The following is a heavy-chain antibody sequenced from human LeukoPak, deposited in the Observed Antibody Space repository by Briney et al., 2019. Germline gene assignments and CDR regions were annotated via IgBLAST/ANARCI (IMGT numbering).Heavy chain of an antibody. J-gene: IGHJ2*01. CDR1: GGSISSGGYS. V-gene: IGHV4-30-2*01. CDR3: ARDIPYGVYWYFDL. D-gene: IGHD4-17*01. CDR2: IYHSGST. Sequence: SQTLSLTCAVSGGSISSGGYSWSWIRQPPGKGLEWIGYIYHSGSTYYNPSLKSRVTISVDRSKNQFSLKLSSVTAADTAVYYCARDIPYGVYWYFDLWGRGTLATVSS.